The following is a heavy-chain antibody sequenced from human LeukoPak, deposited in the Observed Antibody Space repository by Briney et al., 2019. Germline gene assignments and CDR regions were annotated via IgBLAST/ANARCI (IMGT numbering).Heavy chain of an antibody. CDR2: VYWNGGST. CDR1: GFTFDDYG. J-gene: IGHJ4*02. CDR3: ARGGSMIVFDY. Sequence: GGSLRLSCAASGFTFDDYGMSWVRQAPGKGLEWVSSVYWNGGSTGYADSVKGRFTISRDNAKNSLYLQMSSLRVEDTALYYCARGGSMIVFDYWGQGALVAVSS. D-gene: IGHD3-22*01. V-gene: IGHV3-20*04.